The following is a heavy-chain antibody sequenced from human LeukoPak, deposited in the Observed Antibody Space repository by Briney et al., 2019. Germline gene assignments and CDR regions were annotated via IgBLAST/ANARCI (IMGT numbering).Heavy chain of an antibody. CDR2: IRSKAYGGTT. CDR1: GFTFGDYA. V-gene: IGHV3-49*03. Sequence: SLRLSCTASGFTFGDYAMSWFRQAPGKGLEWVGFIRSKAYGGTTEYAASVKGRFTISRDDSKSIAYLQMNSLKTEDTAVYYCTGGYYDILTGLNWFDPWGQGTLVTVSS. D-gene: IGHD3-9*01. CDR3: TGGYYDILTGLNWFDP. J-gene: IGHJ5*02.